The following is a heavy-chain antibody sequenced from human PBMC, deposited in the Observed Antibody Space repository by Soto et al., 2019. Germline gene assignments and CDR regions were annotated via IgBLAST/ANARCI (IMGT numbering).Heavy chain of an antibody. CDR3: ARDPGSSSWFSQANYYYYYGMDV. Sequence: PGGSLRLSCAASGFTFSSYAMSWVRQAPGKGLEWVSAISSSSSYIYYADSVKGRFTISRDNAKNSLYLQMNSLRAEDTAVYYCARDPGSSSWFSQANYYYYYGMDVWGQGTTVTVSS. CDR1: GFTFSSYA. J-gene: IGHJ6*02. CDR2: ISSSSSYI. V-gene: IGHV3-21*01. D-gene: IGHD6-13*01.